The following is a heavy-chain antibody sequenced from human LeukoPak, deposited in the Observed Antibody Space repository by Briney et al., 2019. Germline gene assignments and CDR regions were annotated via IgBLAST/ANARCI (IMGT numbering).Heavy chain of an antibody. CDR2: IYYSGST. J-gene: IGHJ4*02. Sequence: SETLSLTCTVSGGSISSSSYYWGWIRQPPGKGLEWLGSIYYSGSTYYNPSLKSRVTTSVDTSKNQFSLKLSSVTAADTAVYYCARQVTMIVVVITQQQFDYWGQGTPVTVSS. V-gene: IGHV4-39*01. D-gene: IGHD3-22*01. CDR1: GGSISSSSYY. CDR3: ARQVTMIVVVITQQQFDY.